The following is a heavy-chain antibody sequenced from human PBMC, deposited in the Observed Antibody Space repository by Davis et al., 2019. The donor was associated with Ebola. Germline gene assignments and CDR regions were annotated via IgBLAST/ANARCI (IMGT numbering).Heavy chain of an antibody. J-gene: IGHJ5*02. Sequence: SLKISCAAPGFTFDDYAMHWVRQAPGKGLEWVSGISWNSGSIGYADSVKGRFTISRDNAKNSLYLQMNSLRAEDTAVYYCARGGRYCSGGSCPNWFDPWGQGTLVTVSS. V-gene: IGHV3-9*01. CDR3: ARGGRYCSGGSCPNWFDP. CDR2: ISWNSGSI. D-gene: IGHD2-15*01. CDR1: GFTFDDYA.